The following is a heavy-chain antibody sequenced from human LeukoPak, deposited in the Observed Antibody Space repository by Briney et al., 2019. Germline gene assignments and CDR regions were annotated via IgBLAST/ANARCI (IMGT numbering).Heavy chain of an antibody. Sequence: SETLSLTCTASGGSISSYYWSRIRQLPGKGLEWIGYIYYSGSTNYNPSLKSRVTISVDTSKNQFSLKLSSVTAADTAVYYCARDATGNFDYWGQGTLVTVSS. CDR3: ARDATGNFDY. D-gene: IGHD1-1*01. CDR2: IYYSGST. CDR1: GGSISSYY. J-gene: IGHJ4*02. V-gene: IGHV4-59*01.